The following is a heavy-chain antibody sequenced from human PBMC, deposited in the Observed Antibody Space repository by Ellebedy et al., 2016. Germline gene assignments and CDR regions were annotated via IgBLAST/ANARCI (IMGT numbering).Heavy chain of an antibody. D-gene: IGHD6-13*01. CDR3: ARAREWAAAGSFFDP. CDR1: GGSFSGYY. CDR2: INHSGST. Sequence: SETLSLTCAVYGGSFSGYYWSWIRQPPGKGLEWIGEINHSGSTNYNPSLKSRVTISVDTSKNQSSLKLSSVTAADTAVYYCARAREWAAAGSFFDPWGQGTLVTVSS. V-gene: IGHV4-34*01. J-gene: IGHJ5*02.